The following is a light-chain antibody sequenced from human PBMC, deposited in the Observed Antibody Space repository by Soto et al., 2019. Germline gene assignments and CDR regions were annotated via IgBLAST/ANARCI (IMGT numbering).Light chain of an antibody. V-gene: IGLV1-51*01. CDR3: ATWDRSLRAPV. CDR1: SSNIGKNF. CDR2: DNN. J-gene: IGLJ3*02. Sequence: QSVLTQPPSVSAAPGQRVTISCSGSSSNIGKNFVSWYQQLPRTAPKLLIYDNNQRPSGIPDRFSGSKSGTSATLGITGLQTGDVADYYCATWDRSLRAPVFGGGTKLTVL.